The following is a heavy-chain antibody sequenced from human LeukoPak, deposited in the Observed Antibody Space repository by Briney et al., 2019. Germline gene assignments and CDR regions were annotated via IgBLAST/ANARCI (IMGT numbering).Heavy chain of an antibody. D-gene: IGHD6-13*01. CDR3: ARGPRSSNWYSIDY. Sequence: SETLSLICIVSGGSISSYYWSWMRQPAGKGLEWIGRIYSSGNTNYNPSLKSRVTMSVDTSKNQFSLNLSSVTAADTAVYYCARGPRSSNWYSIDYWGQGTLVTVSS. V-gene: IGHV4-4*07. CDR2: IYSSGNT. J-gene: IGHJ4*02. CDR1: GGSISSYY.